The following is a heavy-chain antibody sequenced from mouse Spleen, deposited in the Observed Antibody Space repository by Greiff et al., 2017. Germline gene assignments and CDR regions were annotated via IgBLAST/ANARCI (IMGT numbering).Heavy chain of an antibody. CDR3: ALITTVVEYYFDY. Sequence: SGAELVKPGASVKLSCTASGFNIKDYYMHWVKQRTEQGLEWIGRIDPEDGETKYAPKFQGKATITADTSSNTAYLQLSSLTSEDTAVYYCALITTVVEYYFDYWGQGTTLTVSS. CDR1: GFNIKDYY. J-gene: IGHJ2*01. D-gene: IGHD1-1*01. V-gene: IGHV14-2*01. CDR2: IDPEDGET.